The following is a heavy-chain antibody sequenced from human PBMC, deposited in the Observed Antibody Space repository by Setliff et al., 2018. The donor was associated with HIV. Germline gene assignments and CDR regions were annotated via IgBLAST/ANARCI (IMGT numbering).Heavy chain of an antibody. CDR2: IRSKANSYAT. CDR3: TSFSRGADGYYYYYYMDV. V-gene: IGHV3-73*01. Sequence: GGSLRLSCAASGFTFSGSAMHWVRQASGKGLEWVGRIRSKANSYATAYAASVKGRFTISRDDSKNTAYLQMNSLKTEDTAVYYCTSFSRGADGYYYYYYMDVWGKGTTVTVSS. J-gene: IGHJ6*03. D-gene: IGHD3-10*01. CDR1: GFTFSGSA.